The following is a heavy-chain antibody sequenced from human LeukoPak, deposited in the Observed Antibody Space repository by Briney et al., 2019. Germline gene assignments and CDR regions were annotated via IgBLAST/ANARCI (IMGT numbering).Heavy chain of an antibody. CDR3: ARDLYHDYGGNSGDY. V-gene: IGHV1-46*01. CDR2: INPSGGST. CDR1: GYTFTSYY. Sequence: ASVKVSCKASGYTFTSYYMHWVRQAPGQGLEWMGIINPSGGSTNYAQKFQGRVTITADESTSTAYMELSSLRSEDTAVYYCARDLYHDYGGNSGDYWGQGTLVTVSS. D-gene: IGHD4-23*01. J-gene: IGHJ4*02.